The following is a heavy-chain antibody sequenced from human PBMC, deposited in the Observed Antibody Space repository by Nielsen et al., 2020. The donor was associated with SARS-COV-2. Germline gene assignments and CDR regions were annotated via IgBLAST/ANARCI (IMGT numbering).Heavy chain of an antibody. CDR2: IYPGNSET. V-gene: IGHV5-51*01. D-gene: IGHD1-1*01. J-gene: IGHJ3*02. Sequence: KVFCKGSGYSFSSYWIAWVRQMPGKGLEWMGIIYPGNSETRYSPSFQGQVTISADKSTSTAYLQWSSLKASDTAIYYCGRHLSVVHKGLEIWGQGTMVTVSS. CDR3: GRHLSVVHKGLEI. CDR1: GYSFSSYW.